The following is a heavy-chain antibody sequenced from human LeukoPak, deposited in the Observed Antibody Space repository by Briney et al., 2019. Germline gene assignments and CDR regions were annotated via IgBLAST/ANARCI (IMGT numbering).Heavy chain of an antibody. CDR3: AKGLSATSMGIDY. J-gene: IGHJ4*02. V-gene: IGHV3-23*01. Sequence: GGSLRLSCAASGFTFSTYAMTWVRQAPGWGLEWVSTISGSSGSTDYADSVKGRFTVSRDNSRNTLYLQMHSVRVDDTAVYYCAKGLSATSMGIDYWGQGTLVTVSS. CDR2: ISGSSGST. CDR1: GFTFSTYA. D-gene: IGHD4-17*01.